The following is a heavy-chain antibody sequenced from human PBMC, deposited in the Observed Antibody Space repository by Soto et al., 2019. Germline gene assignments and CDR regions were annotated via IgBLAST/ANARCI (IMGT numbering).Heavy chain of an antibody. D-gene: IGHD1-26*01. CDR3: ARHPVSGSYAYYYGMDV. Sequence: QVQLVQSGAEVKKPGSSVKVSCKASGGTSNSYAISWVRQAPGQGLEWMGGIIPIFGTADYAQKFQGRVTITADESTSTAYMELRSLRSDDPAVYYCARHPVSGSYAYYYGMDVWGQGTTVTVSS. V-gene: IGHV1-69*12. J-gene: IGHJ6*02. CDR2: IIPIFGTA. CDR1: GGTSNSYA.